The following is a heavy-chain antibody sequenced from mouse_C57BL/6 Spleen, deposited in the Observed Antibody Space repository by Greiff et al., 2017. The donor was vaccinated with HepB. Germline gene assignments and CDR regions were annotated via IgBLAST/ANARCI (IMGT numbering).Heavy chain of an antibody. D-gene: IGHD4-1*01. V-gene: IGHV7-3*01. Sequence: DVMLVESGGGLVQPGGSLSLSCAASGFTFTDYYMSWVRQPPGKALEWLGFIRNKANGYTTEYSASVKGRFTISRDNSQSILYLQMNALRAEDSATYHCASYWDYFDYWGQGTTLTVSS. CDR3: ASYWDYFDY. CDR1: GFTFTDYY. J-gene: IGHJ2*01. CDR2: IRNKANGYTT.